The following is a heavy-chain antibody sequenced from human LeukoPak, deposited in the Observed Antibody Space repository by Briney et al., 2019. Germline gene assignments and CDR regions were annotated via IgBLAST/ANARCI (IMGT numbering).Heavy chain of an antibody. CDR3: AKVVGTMVRGGYFDY. J-gene: IGHJ4*02. CDR1: GFTFRTYG. Sequence: GGSLRLSCAASGFTFRTYGIHWVRQAPGKGLEWVAVISYDGTNKYYADSVKGRFTISRDNSKNTLYLQMNSLRAEDTAVYYCAKVVGTMVRGGYFDYWGQGTLVTVSS. V-gene: IGHV3-30*18. CDR2: ISYDGTNK. D-gene: IGHD3-10*01.